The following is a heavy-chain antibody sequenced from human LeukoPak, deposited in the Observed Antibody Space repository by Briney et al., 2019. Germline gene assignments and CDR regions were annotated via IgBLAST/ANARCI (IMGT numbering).Heavy chain of an antibody. J-gene: IGHJ4*02. CDR1: GGSFSGYY. CDR3: ARHFEWEPPFDY. CDR2: INHSGST. V-gene: IGHV4-34*01. D-gene: IGHD1-26*01. Sequence: SETLSLTCAVYGGSFSGYYWSWIRQPPGKGLEWIGEINHSGSTNYNPSLKSRVTISVDTSKNQFSLKLSSVTAADTAVYYCARHFEWEPPFDYWGQGTLVTVSS.